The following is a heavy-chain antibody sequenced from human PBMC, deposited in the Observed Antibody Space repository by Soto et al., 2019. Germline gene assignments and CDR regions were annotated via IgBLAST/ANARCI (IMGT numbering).Heavy chain of an antibody. CDR2: ISRSGSTL. D-gene: IGHD5-18*01. CDR1: GFTFSSYE. V-gene: IGHV3-48*03. Sequence: GGSLRLSCAVSGFTFSSYEMNWVRQAPGKGLEWVSYISRSGSTLYYGDSVKGRFTISRDNAKNSLYLQMNSLRAEDTGVYYCAREGGQGDTAMVDYWGQGTLVTVSS. J-gene: IGHJ4*02. CDR3: AREGGQGDTAMVDY.